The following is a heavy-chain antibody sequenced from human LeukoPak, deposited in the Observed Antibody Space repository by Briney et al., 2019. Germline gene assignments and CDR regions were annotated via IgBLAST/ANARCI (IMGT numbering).Heavy chain of an antibody. CDR3: ARGYSSGWSPTLDY. D-gene: IGHD6-19*01. CDR1: GGTFSSYA. V-gene: IGHV1-69*06. J-gene: IGHJ4*02. CDR2: IIPIFGTA. Sequence: SVKVSCKASGGTFSSYAISWVRQAPGLGLGWMGRIIPIFGTANYAQKFQGRVTITADKSTSTAYMELSSLRSEDTAVYYCARGYSSGWSPTLDYWGQGTLVTVSS.